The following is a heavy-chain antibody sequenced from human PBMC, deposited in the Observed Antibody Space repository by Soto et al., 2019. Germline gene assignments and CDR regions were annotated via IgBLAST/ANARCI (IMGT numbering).Heavy chain of an antibody. CDR1: GYTFTSYA. CDR3: ARGDFWSGYYIANWFDP. CDR2: INAGNGNT. Sequence: SVKVSCKASGYTFTSYAMHWVRQAPVQRLEWMGWINAGNGNTKYSQKFQGRVTITRDTSASTAYMELSSLRSEDTAVYYCARGDFWSGYYIANWFDPWGQGTLVTVSS. V-gene: IGHV1-3*01. J-gene: IGHJ5*02. D-gene: IGHD3-3*01.